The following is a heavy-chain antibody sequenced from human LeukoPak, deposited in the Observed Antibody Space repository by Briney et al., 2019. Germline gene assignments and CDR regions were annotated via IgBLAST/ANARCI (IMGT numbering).Heavy chain of an antibody. CDR3: ARVWYYDSSGHPSGLS. CDR2: IYHSGNT. V-gene: IGHV4-38-2*02. D-gene: IGHD3-22*01. CDR1: GGSISSYY. J-gene: IGHJ5*02. Sequence: SETLSLTCTVSGGSISSYYWGWIRQPPGKGLEWIGSIYHSGNTYYKASLKRRVTISLDTSKNQFSLKLNSVTAADTAVYYCARVWYYDSSGHPSGLSWGQGTLVIVSS.